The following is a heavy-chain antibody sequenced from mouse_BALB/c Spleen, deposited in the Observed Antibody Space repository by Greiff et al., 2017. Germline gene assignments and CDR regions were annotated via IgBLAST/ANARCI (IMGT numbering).Heavy chain of an antibody. D-gene: IGHD2-4*01. J-gene: IGHJ4*01. V-gene: IGHV1-14*01. CDR1: GYTFTSYV. CDR3: ARGRSTMSMDY. Sequence: VQLQQSGPELVKPGASVKMSCKASGYTFTSYVMHWVKQKPGQGLEWIGYINPYNDGTKYNEKFKGKATLTSDKSSSTAYMELSSLTSEDSAVYYCARGRSTMSMDYWGQGTSVTVSS. CDR2: INPYNDGT.